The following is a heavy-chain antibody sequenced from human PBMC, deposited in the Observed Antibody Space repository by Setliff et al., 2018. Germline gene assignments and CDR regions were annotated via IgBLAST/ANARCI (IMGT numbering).Heavy chain of an antibody. CDR3: ARETGNYDY. Sequence: ASVKVSCKASGYTFTSYAMHWVRQAPGQRLEWMGWISAYNGNTNYAQKFQGRVTMTTDTSTSTAYMELSRLRSDDTAVYYCARETGNYDYWGQGTLVTVSS. CDR2: ISAYNGNT. CDR1: GYTFTSYA. J-gene: IGHJ4*02. V-gene: IGHV1-3*01. D-gene: IGHD1-7*01.